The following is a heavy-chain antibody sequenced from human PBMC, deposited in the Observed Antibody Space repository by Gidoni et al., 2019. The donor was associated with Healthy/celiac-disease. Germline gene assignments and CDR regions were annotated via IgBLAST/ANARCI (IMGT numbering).Heavy chain of an antibody. CDR2: IWYDGSNK. V-gene: IGHV3-33*01. D-gene: IGHD5-18*01. Sequence: QVQLVESGGGVVQPGRSLRLSCAASGFTFSSYGMHWVRQAPGKGLEWVAVIWYDGSNKYYADSVKGRFTISRDNSKNTLYLQMNSLRAEDTAVYYCARDGVYSSYRNPFDYWGQGTLVTVSS. CDR1: GFTFSSYG. J-gene: IGHJ4*02. CDR3: ARDGVYSSYRNPFDY.